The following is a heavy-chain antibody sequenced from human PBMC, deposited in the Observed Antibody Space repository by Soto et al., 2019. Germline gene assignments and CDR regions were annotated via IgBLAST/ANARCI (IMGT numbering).Heavy chain of an antibody. D-gene: IGHD1-7*01. V-gene: IGHV3-74*01. CDR1: GVTFNLYW. J-gene: IGHJ4*02. CDR3: ARDNWNSY. Sequence: VHLVESGGGLVQPGGSLRLSCAASGVTFNLYWMHWVRQAPGKGLVWVSRINPDGSITTYADSVKGRFTISRDNSKNTVYLQMNGLGAEDTAIYYCARDNWNSYWGQGALVTVSS. CDR2: INPDGSIT.